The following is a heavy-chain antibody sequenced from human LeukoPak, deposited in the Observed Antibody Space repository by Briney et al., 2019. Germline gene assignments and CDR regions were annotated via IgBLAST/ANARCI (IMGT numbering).Heavy chain of an antibody. CDR2: ISSSSSYT. CDR1: GFTFSDSY. Sequence: GGSLRLSCAASGFTFSDSYMSWIRQAPGKGLEWVSYISSSSSYTNYADSVKGRFTISRDNAKSSLYLQMNSLRAEDTAVYYCARDRLIYYDSSGFEYFQHWGQGTLVTVSS. V-gene: IGHV3-11*05. CDR3: ARDRLIYYDSSGFEYFQH. D-gene: IGHD3-22*01. J-gene: IGHJ1*01.